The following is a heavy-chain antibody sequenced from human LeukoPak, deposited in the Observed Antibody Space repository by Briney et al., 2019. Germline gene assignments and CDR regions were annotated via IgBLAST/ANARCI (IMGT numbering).Heavy chain of an antibody. CDR3: ARSSRELGGYAPWELMPPFDY. V-gene: IGHV3-48*01. CDR2: ISSSSSTI. D-gene: IGHD1-7*01. J-gene: IGHJ4*02. CDR1: GFTFNSCG. Sequence: GGSLRLSCAASGFTFNSCGMNWVRQAPGKGLEWVSYISSSSSTIYYADSVKGRFTISRDNAKDSLYLQMNSLRAEDTAVYYCARSSRELGGYAPWELMPPFDYWGQGTLVTVSS.